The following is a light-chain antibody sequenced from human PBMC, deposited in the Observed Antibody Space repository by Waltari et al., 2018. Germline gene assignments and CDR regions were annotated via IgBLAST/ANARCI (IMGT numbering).Light chain of an antibody. V-gene: IGLV3-21*01. Sequence: SYVLTQPPSVSVAPGEQARSTRGGNQIDRTRVHWYRQRPGQAPVVVISYDNDRAAGIPERFSGSNSGNTATLTISRVEAGDEADYYCQVWDANTDPGVFGTGTEVTVL. CDR2: YDN. J-gene: IGLJ1*01. CDR1: QIDRTR. CDR3: QVWDANTDPGV.